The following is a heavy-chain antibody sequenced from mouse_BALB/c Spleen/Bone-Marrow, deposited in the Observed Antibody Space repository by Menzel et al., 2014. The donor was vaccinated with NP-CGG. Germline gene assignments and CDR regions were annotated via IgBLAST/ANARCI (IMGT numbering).Heavy chain of an antibody. CDR3: ARRGYGFLYY. Sequence: VQGVDSGAELVKPGASVKLSCKTSGYTFTSYWIQWVKQRPGQGLGWIGEIFPGTVTPYYNEKFKGKATLTIDTSSSTASMQLSSLTSEDSAVYFCARRGYGFLYYWVQGTTLTVS. V-gene: IGHV1S132*01. J-gene: IGHJ2*01. D-gene: IGHD2-10*02. CDR2: IFPGTVTP. CDR1: GYTFTSYW.